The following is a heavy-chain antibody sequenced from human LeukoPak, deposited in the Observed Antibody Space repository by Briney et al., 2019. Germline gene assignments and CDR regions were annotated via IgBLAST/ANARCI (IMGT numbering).Heavy chain of an antibody. D-gene: IGHD3-3*01. CDR2: INPSGGST. V-gene: IGHV1-46*01. J-gene: IGHJ6*02. Sequence: ASVKVSCKASGYTFTGYYMHWVRQAPGQGLEWMGIINPSGGSTSYAQKFQGRVTMTRDTSTSTVYMELSSLRSEDTAVYYCAKTSTIFGVVLSYGMDVWGQGTTVTVSS. CDR3: AKTSTIFGVVLSYGMDV. CDR1: GYTFTGYY.